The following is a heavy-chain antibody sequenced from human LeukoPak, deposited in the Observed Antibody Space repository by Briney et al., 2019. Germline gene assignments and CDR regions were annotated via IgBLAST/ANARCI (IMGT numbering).Heavy chain of an antibody. Sequence: SVKVSCKASGGTFSSYAIRWVRQAPGQGLEWMGGSIPIFGTANYAQKFQGRVTVTTDESASTAYMELSRLRSEDTAVYYCARSGTVDVWSGYDYYYYYMDVWGKGTPVTVSS. J-gene: IGHJ6*03. CDR1: GGTFSSYA. D-gene: IGHD3-3*01. CDR3: ARSGTVDVWSGYDYYYYYMDV. CDR2: SIPIFGTA. V-gene: IGHV1-69*05.